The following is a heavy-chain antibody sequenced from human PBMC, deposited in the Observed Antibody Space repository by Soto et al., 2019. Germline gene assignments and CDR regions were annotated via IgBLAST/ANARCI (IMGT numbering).Heavy chain of an antibody. CDR2: IYYSGST. CDR3: ARLGGVVAASDFDY. CDR1: GDSISTSGYY. V-gene: IGHV4-39*01. Sequence: QLQLQESGPGLVKPSETLSLTCTVSGDSISTSGYYWGWVRQPPGKGLEWVGTIYYSGSTYYNPSLKSRVTISIHTSENQCSLKLTSVTAADTAVYYCARLGGVVAASDFDYWGQGTLVTVSS. J-gene: IGHJ4*02. D-gene: IGHD2-15*01.